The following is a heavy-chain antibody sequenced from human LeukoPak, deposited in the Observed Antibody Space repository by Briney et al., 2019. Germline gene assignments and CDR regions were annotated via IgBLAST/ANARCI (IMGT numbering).Heavy chain of an antibody. Sequence: GVSLRLSCTAWGFPFSGYAEHWLRQATGKGLEWVAVISHDGTNKYYADSVKGRFTISRDNSKSTLYLQMNGLSGDDTAVYYCAKSGHMYGTPDYFDFWGQGTLVTVSS. D-gene: IGHD5-18*01. CDR1: GFPFSGYA. J-gene: IGHJ4*02. CDR2: ISHDGTNK. CDR3: AKSGHMYGTPDYFDF. V-gene: IGHV3-30*04.